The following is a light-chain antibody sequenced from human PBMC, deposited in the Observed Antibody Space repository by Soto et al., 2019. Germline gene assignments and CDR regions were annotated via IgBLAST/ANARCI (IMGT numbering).Light chain of an antibody. CDR3: QQTFSTPWT. V-gene: IGKV1-39*01. J-gene: IGKJ1*01. CDR1: QGISIY. Sequence: DIQMTQSPSSLSASVGDRVTISCRASQGISIYLNWYQQKPGKAPKLLIYGASTLQSGVPSRFGGSGSGTDFTLTIRSLQPEDFAGYYCQQTFSTPWTFGQGTNVEIK. CDR2: GAS.